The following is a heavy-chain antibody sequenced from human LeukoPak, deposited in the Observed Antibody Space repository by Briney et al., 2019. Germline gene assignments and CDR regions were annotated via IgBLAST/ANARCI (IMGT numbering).Heavy chain of an antibody. CDR1: GFTFSSYA. V-gene: IGHV3-30*04. CDR3: ARAGSPDYCSGGSCYSEKHFDY. CDR2: ISYDGSNK. J-gene: IGHJ4*02. D-gene: IGHD2-15*01. Sequence: GGSLRLSCAASGFTFSSYAMHWVRQAPGKGLEWVAVISYDGSNKYYADSVKGRFTISRDNSKNTLYLQMNSLRAEDTAVYYCARAGSPDYCSGGSCYSEKHFDYWGQGTLVTVSS.